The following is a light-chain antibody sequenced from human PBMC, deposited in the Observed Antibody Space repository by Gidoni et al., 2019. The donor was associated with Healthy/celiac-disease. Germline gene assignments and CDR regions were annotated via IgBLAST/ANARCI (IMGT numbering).Light chain of an antibody. J-gene: IGKJ3*01. CDR2: DAS. Sequence: DIVLTQSPATLSLSPGASATLSCRASQSVSSYLAWYQQKPGQAPRLLIYDASNRATGIPARFSGSGSGTDFTLTISSLEPEDFAVYYCQQRSNWPPVITFGPGTKVDIK. CDR3: QQRSNWPPVIT. CDR1: QSVSSY. V-gene: IGKV3-11*01.